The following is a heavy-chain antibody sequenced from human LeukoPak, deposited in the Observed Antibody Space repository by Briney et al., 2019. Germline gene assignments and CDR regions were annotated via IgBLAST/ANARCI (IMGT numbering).Heavy chain of an antibody. CDR3: ARHLHLREQQLVLWWFDP. V-gene: IGHV4-61*02. Sequence: SETLSLTCTVSGGSISSGSYYWSWIRQPAGKGLEWIGRIYISGSTNYRPSLKSRVTISVDTSKNQLSLKLSSVTAADTAVYYCARHLHLREQQLVLWWFDPWGQGTLVTVSS. J-gene: IGHJ5*02. D-gene: IGHD6-13*01. CDR1: GGSISSGSYY. CDR2: IYISGST.